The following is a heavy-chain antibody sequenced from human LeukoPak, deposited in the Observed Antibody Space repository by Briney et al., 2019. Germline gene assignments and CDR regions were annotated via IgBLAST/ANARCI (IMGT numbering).Heavy chain of an antibody. J-gene: IGHJ4*02. V-gene: IGHV3-20*04. D-gene: IGHD2-2*01. Sequence: GGSLRLSCAASGFTFDDYGMSWVRQAPGKGLEWVSGINWNGGSTGYADSVKGRFTISRDNSKNTLYLQMNSLRADDTAVYYCARGVPCTTTSCYYFDYWGQGTLVTVSS. CDR2: INWNGGST. CDR3: ARGVPCTTTSCYYFDY. CDR1: GFTFDDYG.